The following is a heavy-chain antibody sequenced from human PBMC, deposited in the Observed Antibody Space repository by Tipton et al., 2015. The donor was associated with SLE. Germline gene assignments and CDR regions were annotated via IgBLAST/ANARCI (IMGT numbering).Heavy chain of an antibody. V-gene: IGHV4-61*02. J-gene: IGHJ4*02. CDR2: IYTSGST. D-gene: IGHD4-11*01. Sequence: GLVKPSQTLSLTCTVSGGSISSGSYYWSWIRQPAGKGLEWIGRIYTSGSTNYNPSLKSRVTISVDTSKNQFSLKLSSVTAADTAVYYWARDADYSKVLDYWGQGTLVTVSS. CDR1: GGSISSGSYY. CDR3: ARDADYSKVLDY.